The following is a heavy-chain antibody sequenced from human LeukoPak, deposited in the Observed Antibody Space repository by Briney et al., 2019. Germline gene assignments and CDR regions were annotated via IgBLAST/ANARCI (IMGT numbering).Heavy chain of an antibody. D-gene: IGHD2-8*01. V-gene: IGHV4-59*01. CDR2: IYYSGST. CDR1: GGSISIYY. J-gene: IGHJ3*02. Sequence: PSETLSLTCTVSGGSISIYYWSWIRQPPGKGLEWIGYIYYSGSTNYNPSLKSRVTISVDTSKNQFSLKLSSVTAADTAVYYCARERMTAFDIWGQGTMVTVSS. CDR3: ARERMTAFDI.